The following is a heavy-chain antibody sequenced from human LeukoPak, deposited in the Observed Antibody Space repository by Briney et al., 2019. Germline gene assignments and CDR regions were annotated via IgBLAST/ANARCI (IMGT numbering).Heavy chain of an antibody. D-gene: IGHD3-22*01. CDR2: IYSGGST. CDR1: GFTVSGNY. CDR3: ATQWVIHAFDI. J-gene: IGHJ3*02. Sequence: GGSLRLSCAASGFTVSGNYMSWVRQAPGKGLEWVSVIYSGGSTYYADSVKGRFTISRDNSKNTLYLQMNSLRAEDTAVYYCATQWVIHAFDIWGQGTMVTVSS. V-gene: IGHV3-53*01.